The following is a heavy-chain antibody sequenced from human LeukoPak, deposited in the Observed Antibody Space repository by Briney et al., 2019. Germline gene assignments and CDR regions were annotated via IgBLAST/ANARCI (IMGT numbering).Heavy chain of an antibody. CDR3: ATDIRNSLGATYHDY. CDR2: IINSGAST. Sequence: PGESLRISCAAPGFTFSSYAMTWVRLAPGKGLEWVSPIINSGASTYDADSIKGRFTTSRDNSKNTLYLQMNNLRAEDTAVYYCATDIRNSLGATYHDYWGQGTLVTVSS. V-gene: IGHV3-23*01. J-gene: IGHJ4*02. CDR1: GFTFSSYA. D-gene: IGHD1-26*01.